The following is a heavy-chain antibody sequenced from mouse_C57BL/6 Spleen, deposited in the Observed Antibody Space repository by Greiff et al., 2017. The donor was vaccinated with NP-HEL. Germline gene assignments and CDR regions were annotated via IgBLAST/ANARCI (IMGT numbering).Heavy chain of an antibody. D-gene: IGHD1-1*01. CDR3: ARRDYYGSSSPYWYFDV. V-gene: IGHV1-18*01. J-gene: IGHJ1*03. CDR1: GYTFTDYN. Sequence: EVQLQQSGPELVKPGASVKIPCKASGYTFTDYNMDWVKQSHGKSLEWIGDINPNNGGTIYNQKFKGKATLTVDKSSSTAYMELRSLTSEDTAVYYCARRDYYGSSSPYWYFDVWGTGTTVTVSS. CDR2: INPNNGGT.